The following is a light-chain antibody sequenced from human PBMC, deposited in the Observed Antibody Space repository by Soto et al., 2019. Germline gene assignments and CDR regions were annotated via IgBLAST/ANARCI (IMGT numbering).Light chain of an antibody. Sequence: QSVLTQPASVSGSPGQSITISCTGTSSDVGGYNYVSWYQQHPSKAPKLIIYEVSRRPSGVSNRLSGSRSGNTASLTISGLQPEDEADYYCSSHTISNTLVFGGGTKLTVL. CDR1: SSDVGGYNY. CDR2: EVS. J-gene: IGLJ3*02. CDR3: SSHTISNTLV. V-gene: IGLV2-14*01.